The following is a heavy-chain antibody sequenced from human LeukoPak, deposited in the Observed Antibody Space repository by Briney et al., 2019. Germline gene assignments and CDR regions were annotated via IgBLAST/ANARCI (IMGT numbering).Heavy chain of an antibody. V-gene: IGHV3-33*08. CDR3: ARDRGITIFGVADSYNWFDP. CDR2: IWYDGSKK. CDR1: GFTFSSHG. J-gene: IGHJ5*02. D-gene: IGHD3-3*01. Sequence: GGSLRLSCAASGFTFSSHGMHWVRQAPGKGLEWVALIWYDGSKKNYADSVKGRFTISRDDSKSTLYLQINSLRAEDTAVYYCARDRGITIFGVADSYNWFDPWGQGTLVTVSS.